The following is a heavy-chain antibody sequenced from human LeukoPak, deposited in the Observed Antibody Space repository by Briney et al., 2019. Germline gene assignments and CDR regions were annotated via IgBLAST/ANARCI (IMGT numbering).Heavy chain of an antibody. Sequence: ASVKVSCKPSGYTFTDYYMHWVRQAPGQGLEWMGWINPNSGGTNYAKKFQGRVTMTRDTSISTAYMELSRLRFDDTAMYYCARGPNWGTDYWGQGTLVTVSS. D-gene: IGHD7-27*01. CDR3: ARGPNWGTDY. CDR2: INPNSGGT. V-gene: IGHV1-2*02. CDR1: GYTFTDYY. J-gene: IGHJ4*02.